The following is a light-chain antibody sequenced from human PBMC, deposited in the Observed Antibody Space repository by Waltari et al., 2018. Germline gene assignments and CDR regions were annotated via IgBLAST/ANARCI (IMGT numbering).Light chain of an antibody. CDR3: KSYDKSICNVI. CDR2: YNR. J-gene: IGLJ2*01. V-gene: IGLV1-40*01. Sequence: YQQLPGSATKLLMFYNRKRPSGVPDRFSGSKSGTSASLVITGLQAADEAVYYCKSYDKSICNVIFG.